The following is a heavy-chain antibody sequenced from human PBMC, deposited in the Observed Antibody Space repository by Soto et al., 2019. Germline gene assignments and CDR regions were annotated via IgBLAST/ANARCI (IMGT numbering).Heavy chain of an antibody. CDR2: IYNSGST. V-gene: IGHV4-59*12. Sequence: QVQLQESGPGLVKPSETLSLTCTVSGGSISGNYWTWIRQPPGKGLEWIGYIYNSGSTNYNPSLKSRVTISVDTSKRQFGLKLGSVAAADTAGYHCASLWTTVGNDYWGQGTLAPVSS. CDR1: GGSISGNY. J-gene: IGHJ4*02. D-gene: IGHD4-17*01. CDR3: ASLWTTVGNDY.